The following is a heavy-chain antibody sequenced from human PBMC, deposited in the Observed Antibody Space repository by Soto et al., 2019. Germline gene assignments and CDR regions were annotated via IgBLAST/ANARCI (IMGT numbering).Heavy chain of an antibody. J-gene: IGHJ4*02. CDR2: ISGDGSIT. D-gene: IGHD4-4*01. CDR3: VRMEAPGLQD. CDR1: GFNFSPYW. Sequence: EVHLVESGGSLVQPGRSLRLSCAASGFNFSPYWMHWVRQAPGKCLVWVSRISGDGSITTYADSVKGRFTISRDNAKNTLYMQMISLRAEDTAVYYCVRMEAPGLQDWGQGTLVTVSS. V-gene: IGHV3-74*01.